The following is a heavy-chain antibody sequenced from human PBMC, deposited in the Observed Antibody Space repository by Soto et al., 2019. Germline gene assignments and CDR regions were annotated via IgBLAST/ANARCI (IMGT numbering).Heavy chain of an antibody. CDR2: ISAYNGNT. V-gene: IGHV1-18*01. CDR1: GYTFTSYG. J-gene: IGHJ4*02. D-gene: IGHD1-1*01. CDR3: ARGVEMATTYDFDY. Sequence: ASVKVSCKASGYTFTSYGISWVRQAPGQGLEWMGWISAYNGNTNYAQKLQGRITMTTDTSTSTAYMELRSLRSDDTAVYYCARGVEMATTYDFDYWGQGTLVTVSS.